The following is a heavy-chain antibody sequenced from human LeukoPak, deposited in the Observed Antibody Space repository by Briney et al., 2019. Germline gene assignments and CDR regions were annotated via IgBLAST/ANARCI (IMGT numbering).Heavy chain of an antibody. CDR1: GGSISSYY. D-gene: IGHD3/OR15-3a*01. J-gene: IGHJ4*02. V-gene: IGHV4-59*01. CDR2: IYYSGST. Sequence: PSETLSLTCTVSGGSISSYYWSWIRQPPGKGLEWIRYIYYSGSTNYNPSLKSRVTISVDTSKNQFSLKLSSVTAADTAVYYCARAPFWAGYLNYWGQGTLVTVSS. CDR3: ARAPFWAGYLNY.